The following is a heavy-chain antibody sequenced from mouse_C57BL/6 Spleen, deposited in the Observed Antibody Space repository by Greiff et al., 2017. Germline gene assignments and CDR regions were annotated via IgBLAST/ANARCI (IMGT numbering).Heavy chain of an antibody. Sequence: EVQLQQSGPELVKPGASVKIPCKASGYTFTDYNMDWVKQSPGTSLEWIGDISPNNGGPIYNPKFKGKATLTVDNSSSTASMERGSLTSEDTAGYYGARRVLYCYGSSYVGDVEGWGKGTTVTVSS. D-gene: IGHD1-1*01. V-gene: IGHV1-18*01. CDR1: GYTFTDYN. CDR3: ARRVLYCYGSSYVGDVEG. J-gene: IGHJ1*03. CDR2: ISPNNGGP.